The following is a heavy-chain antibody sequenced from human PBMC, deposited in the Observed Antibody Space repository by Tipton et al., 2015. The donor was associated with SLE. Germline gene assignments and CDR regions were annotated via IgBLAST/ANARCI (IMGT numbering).Heavy chain of an antibody. V-gene: IGHV1-2*02. CDR1: GYTFTGYY. CDR3: ARDLDCGDYSDY. Sequence: QLVQSGAEVKKPGSSAKVSCKASGYTFTGYYMHWVRQAPGQGLEWMGWINPNSGGTNYAQKFQGRVTMTRDTSISTAYMELSRLGSDDTAVYYCARDLDCGDYSDYWGQGTLVTVSS. CDR2: INPNSGGT. J-gene: IGHJ4*02. D-gene: IGHD4-17*01.